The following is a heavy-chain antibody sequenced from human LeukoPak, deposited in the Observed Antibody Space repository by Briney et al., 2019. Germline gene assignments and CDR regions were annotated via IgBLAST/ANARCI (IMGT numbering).Heavy chain of an antibody. J-gene: IGHJ5*02. Sequence: SETLSLTCTVSGYSISNHYWSWIRQSPGKGLEWIGYIYYSGGTNYDPSLKSRVTISIDTSKNQFSLKLTSVTAADTAVYYCARRATGSSSWFDPWGQGTLVTVSS. V-gene: IGHV4-59*08. CDR3: ARRATGSSSWFDP. CDR2: IYYSGGT. CDR1: GYSISNHY. D-gene: IGHD6-6*01.